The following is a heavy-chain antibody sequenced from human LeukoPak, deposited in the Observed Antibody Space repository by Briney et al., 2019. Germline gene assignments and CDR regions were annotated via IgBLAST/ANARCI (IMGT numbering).Heavy chain of an antibody. CDR1: GFTFTSSA. CDR3: AADIGEYTNRGIP. CDR2: IVVGSGNT. D-gene: IGHD6-6*01. V-gene: IGHV1-58*01. Sequence: GTSVKVSCKASGFTFTSSAVQWVRQARGQRLEWIGWIVVGSGNTNYAQKFQERVTITGDMSTSTAYMELSSLRSEDTAVYYCAADIGEYTNRGIPWGQGTLVTVSS. J-gene: IGHJ5*02.